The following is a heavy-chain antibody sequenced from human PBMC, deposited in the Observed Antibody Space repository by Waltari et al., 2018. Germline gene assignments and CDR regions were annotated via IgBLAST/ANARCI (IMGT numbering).Heavy chain of an antibody. CDR1: GFVFRSLD. D-gene: IGHD3-9*01. Sequence: EVKLVESGGGLVQPGGSLRLSCEASGFVFRSLDMNWVRQAPGKGLEWIAHIRNSGSTIYYADSVKGRFSISRDNTKESLFLQMNSLRAEDTAVYYCARHGIRLGLYYFDYWGQGALVTVSS. J-gene: IGHJ4*02. CDR3: ARHGIRLGLYYFDY. CDR2: IRNSGSTI. V-gene: IGHV3-48*03.